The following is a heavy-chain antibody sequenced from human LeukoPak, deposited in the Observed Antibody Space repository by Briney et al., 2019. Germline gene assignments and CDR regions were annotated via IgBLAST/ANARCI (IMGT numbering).Heavy chain of an antibody. CDR1: GYTFTSYG. Sequence: ASVKVSCKASGYTFTSYGISWVRQAPGQGLEWMGWISAYNGNTNYAQKLQGRVTMTTDTSTSTAYMELRSLRSDDTAVYYCARDQNPYYYDSSGYCGYWGQGTLVTVSS. CDR3: ARDQNPYYYDSSGYCGY. D-gene: IGHD3-22*01. CDR2: ISAYNGNT. J-gene: IGHJ4*02. V-gene: IGHV1-18*01.